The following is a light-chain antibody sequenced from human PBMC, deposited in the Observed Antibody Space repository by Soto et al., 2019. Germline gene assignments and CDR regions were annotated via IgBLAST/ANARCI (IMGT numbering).Light chain of an antibody. V-gene: IGKV3-11*01. CDR1: QSVSNS. Sequence: EIVLTQSPATLSLSPGERVTLSCRASQSVSNSLAWYQQKPGQPPRLLIYDASNRATGIPARFSGSGSGTDFTLTISSLEPEDFAVYYCQQRSNWPITFGQGTRLEIK. CDR3: QQRSNWPIT. J-gene: IGKJ5*01. CDR2: DAS.